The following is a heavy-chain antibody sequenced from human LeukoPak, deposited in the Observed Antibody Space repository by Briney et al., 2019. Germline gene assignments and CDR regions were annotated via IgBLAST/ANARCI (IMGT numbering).Heavy chain of an antibody. J-gene: IGHJ4*02. CDR3: AGGISVAYSFDY. V-gene: IGHV3-74*01. D-gene: IGHD6-19*01. CDR2: INSDGSST. CDR1: GFTFSIYW. Sequence: GGSLRLSCAASGFTFSIYWMDWVRQAPGKGLVWVSRINSDGSSTIYVDSVKGRFTISRDNAQNTLYLQMNSLRAEDTAVYYCAGGISVAYSFDYWGQGALVTVSS.